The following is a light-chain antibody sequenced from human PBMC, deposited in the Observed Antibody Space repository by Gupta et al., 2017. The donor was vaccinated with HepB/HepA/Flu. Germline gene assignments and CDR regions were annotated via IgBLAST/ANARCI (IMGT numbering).Light chain of an antibody. V-gene: IGKV4-1*01. CDR1: QTVLHSSNNKNY. CDR2: WAS. Sequence: DFVMHQSPAPLAVSLGERAAINCKSSQTVLHSSNNKNYLAWYQQKPAQPPKLLISWASTRESGVPDRFSGSGSGTDFTLTISNLQAEDVAVYYCQQYYNTPITFGGGTKVEIK. CDR3: QQYYNTPIT. J-gene: IGKJ4*01.